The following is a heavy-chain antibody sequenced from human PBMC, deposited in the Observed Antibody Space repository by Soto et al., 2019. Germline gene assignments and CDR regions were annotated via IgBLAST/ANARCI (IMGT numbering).Heavy chain of an antibody. J-gene: IGHJ4*02. V-gene: IGHV2-5*02. CDR1: GFSLSTSGVG. CDR3: AHKGGGDRILDY. D-gene: IGHD3-16*01. Sequence: QITLKESGPTLVKPTQTLTLTCTFSGFSLSTSGVGVGWIRQPPGKALEWLALIYWDDAKEYSPSLKSRLTTPKDTSKNQVVLIMPNRDPVDTATYYCAHKGGGDRILDYWGQGTLVTVSS. CDR2: IYWDDAK.